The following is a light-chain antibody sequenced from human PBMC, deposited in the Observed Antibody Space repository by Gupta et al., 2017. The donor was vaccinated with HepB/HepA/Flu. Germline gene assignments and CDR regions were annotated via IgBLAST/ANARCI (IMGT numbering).Light chain of an antibody. Sequence: EIVMTQSPATLSVSQGERATRSCMASQSVSSNLAWFQQKPGQAPRLLIYGASTRATGSPARFSGSGSGTEFTLTISSLQSEDFAVYYCQQYNNWPPYTFGQGTKLEIK. CDR1: QSVSSN. CDR2: GAS. J-gene: IGKJ2*01. CDR3: QQYNNWPPYT. V-gene: IGKV3-15*01.